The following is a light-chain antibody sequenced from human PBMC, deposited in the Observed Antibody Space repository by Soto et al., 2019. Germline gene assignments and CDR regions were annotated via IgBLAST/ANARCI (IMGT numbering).Light chain of an antibody. V-gene: IGLV2-14*01. J-gene: IGLJ1*01. Sequence: QSALTQPASVSGSPGQPNTISCTGTSSDVGGYNYVSWYQQHPGKAPKFMIYDVSNRPSGVSNRFSGSKSGNTASLTISGLQAEDEADYYCSSYTTSNTRQIVFGTGTKVTVL. CDR1: SSDVGGYNY. CDR2: DVS. CDR3: SSYTTSNTRQIV.